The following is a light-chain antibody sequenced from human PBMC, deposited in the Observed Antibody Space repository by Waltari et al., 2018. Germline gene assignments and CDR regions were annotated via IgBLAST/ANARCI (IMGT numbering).Light chain of an antibody. CDR2: AAS. Sequence: DLQMTQSPSSLSASIGDRVTITCRASQNIRSYLNWYQQKPAKAPKVLIYAASTLLSRVPSRFSGSGSGTDFTLTISSLQPEDFATYYCQQTYTAPYTFGQGTKVEIK. CDR3: QQTYTAPYT. CDR1: QNIRSY. J-gene: IGKJ2*01. V-gene: IGKV1-39*01.